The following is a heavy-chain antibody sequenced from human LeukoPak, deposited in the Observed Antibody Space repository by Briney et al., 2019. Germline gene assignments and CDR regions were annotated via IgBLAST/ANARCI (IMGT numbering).Heavy chain of an antibody. CDR2: ISYDGSNK. D-gene: IGHD2-2*01. CDR3: ARRCSSTSCYHFDY. Sequence: PGGSLRLSCAASGFTFSSYGMHWVRQAPGKGLEWVAVISYDGSNKYYADSVKGRFTISRDNAKNTLYLQMNSLRAEDTAVYYCARRCSSTSCYHFDYWGQGTLVTVSS. CDR1: GFTFSSYG. J-gene: IGHJ4*02. V-gene: IGHV3-30*03.